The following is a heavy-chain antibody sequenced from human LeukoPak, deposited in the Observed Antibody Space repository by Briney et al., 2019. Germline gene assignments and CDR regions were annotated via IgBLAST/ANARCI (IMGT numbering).Heavy chain of an antibody. CDR3: ARRGGGGRSDALDI. Sequence: GGSLRLSCAASGSTFSAYSMIWVRQAPGKGLEWVSYSSTTGNTIHYTDSVKGRFTVSRDNAKNSLFLQMNSLRDEDTAVYYCARRGGGGRSDALDIWGQGTMVTVSS. V-gene: IGHV3-48*02. CDR1: GSTFSAYS. CDR2: SSTTGNTI. D-gene: IGHD2-21*01. J-gene: IGHJ3*02.